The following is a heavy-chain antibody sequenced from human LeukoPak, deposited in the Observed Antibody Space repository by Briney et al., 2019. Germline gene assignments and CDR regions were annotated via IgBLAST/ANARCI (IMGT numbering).Heavy chain of an antibody. J-gene: IGHJ4*02. V-gene: IGHV1-3*01. CDR1: GYTFTSYA. D-gene: IGHD6-13*01. Sequence: ASVKVSCKASGYTFTSYAMHWVRQAPGQRLEWTGWINAGNGNTKYSQKFQGRVTITRDTSASTAYMELSSLRSEDTAVYYCARGYSSSWYGIDYWGQGTLVTVSS. CDR2: INAGNGNT. CDR3: ARGYSSSWYGIDY.